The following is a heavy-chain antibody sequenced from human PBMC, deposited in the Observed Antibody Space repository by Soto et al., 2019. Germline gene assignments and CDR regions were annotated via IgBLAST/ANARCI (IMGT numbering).Heavy chain of an antibody. CDR3: ARRSAAGP. V-gene: IGHV4-34*01. CDR1: GGSFSGYY. CDR2: INHSGST. Sequence: QVQLQQWGAGLLKPSETLSLTCAVYGGSFSGYYWSWIRQPPGKGLEWIGEINHSGSTNYNPSLNSRVTISVATSKNQCSLKLSSVTAADTAVYYCARRSAAGPWGQGTLVTVSS. D-gene: IGHD6-25*01. J-gene: IGHJ1*01.